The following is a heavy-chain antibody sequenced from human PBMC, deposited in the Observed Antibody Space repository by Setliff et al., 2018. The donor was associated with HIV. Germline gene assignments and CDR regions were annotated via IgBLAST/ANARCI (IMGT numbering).Heavy chain of an antibody. J-gene: IGHJ6*03. CDR1: GDSISSGGYY. CDR3: ARLTYVSRFLGWSPEYSFYHYYLDV. CDR2: IYYNGNA. V-gene: IGHV4-31*02. D-gene: IGHD3-3*01. Sequence: SETLSLTCRVSGDSISSGGYYWSWIRQSPVKGLEWIGYIYYNGNAYYNPSLEGRLTMSIDPSQNHFSLNLTSVTAADTAVYYCARLTYVSRFLGWSPEYSFYHYYLDVWGKGTTVTVSS.